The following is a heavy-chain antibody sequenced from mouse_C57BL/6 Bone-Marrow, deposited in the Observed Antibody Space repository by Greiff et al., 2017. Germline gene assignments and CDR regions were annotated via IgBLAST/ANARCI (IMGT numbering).Heavy chain of an antibody. V-gene: IGHV1-7*01. D-gene: IGHD2-3*01. CDR2: INPSSGYT. CDR3: ASDGYYIYYCAMDY. Sequence: QVQLQQSGAELAKPGASVKLSCKASGYTFTSYWMPWVKQRPGQGLEWIGYINPSSGYTKYNQKFNDKATLTADKCSSTAYMQLSRLTYENSAVYCCASDGYYIYYCAMDYWGQGTAVTVSS. J-gene: IGHJ4*01. CDR1: GYTFTSYW.